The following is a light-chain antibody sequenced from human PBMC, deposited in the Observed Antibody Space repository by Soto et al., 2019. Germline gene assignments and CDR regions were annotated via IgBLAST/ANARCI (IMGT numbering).Light chain of an antibody. CDR2: DAS. CDR3: QQYDNFPLT. J-gene: IGKJ4*01. Sequence: DIQMTQSPSSLSASVGEGVTITCQASQDIRNYVNWYQQTPGKAPKLLIYDASDLETGVPSRFSGSGSGTYFSFTISILQPEDIATYYCQQYDNFPLTFGGGTQVEIK. CDR1: QDIRNY. V-gene: IGKV1-33*01.